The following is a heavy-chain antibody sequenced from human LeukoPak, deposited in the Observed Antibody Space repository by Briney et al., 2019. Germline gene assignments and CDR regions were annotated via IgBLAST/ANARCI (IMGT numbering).Heavy chain of an antibody. D-gene: IGHD3-10*01. CDR2: IYYRVTS. CDR3: ARAVGGDGSGSL. J-gene: IGHJ4*02. V-gene: IGHV4-59*01. Sequence: KPSETLSLTCAVYGGSFSNYYWSWIRQPPGKGLEWIGYIYYRVTSDYNPSLKSRVTMSVDMSTRQISLKLSSVTAADTAVYYCARAVGGDGSGSLWGPGTLVTVSS. CDR1: GGSFSNYY.